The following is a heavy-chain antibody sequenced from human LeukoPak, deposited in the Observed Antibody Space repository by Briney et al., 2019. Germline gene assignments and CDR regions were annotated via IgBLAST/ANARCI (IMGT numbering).Heavy chain of an antibody. V-gene: IGHV1-8*01. D-gene: IGHD2-2*01. CDR2: MNPNSGNT. J-gene: IGHJ5*02. Sequence: ASVKVSCKASGYTFTSYDINWVRQATGQGLEWMGWMNPNSGNTGYAQKFQGRVTMTRNTSISTACMELSSLRSEDTAVYYCARATTRPLYCSSTSCLRRRSTNWFDPWGQGTLVTVSS. CDR1: GYTFTSYD. CDR3: ARATTRPLYCSSTSCLRRRSTNWFDP.